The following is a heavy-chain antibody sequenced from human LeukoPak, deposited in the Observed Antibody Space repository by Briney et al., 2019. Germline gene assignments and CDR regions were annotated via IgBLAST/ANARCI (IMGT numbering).Heavy chain of an antibody. D-gene: IGHD3-10*01. CDR2: IRSRAYGATT. CDR1: GFTFSDYY. CDR3: SREDYYGSGSPISLDV. Sequence: PGGSLRLSCAASGFTFSDYYMSWVRQAPGKGLEWVGFIRSRAYGATTEYAASVKGRFTISRGDSISIAYLQMNSLKTEDTAVYYCSREDYYGSGSPISLDVLGKGTTVTVS. V-gene: IGHV3-49*04. J-gene: IGHJ6*03.